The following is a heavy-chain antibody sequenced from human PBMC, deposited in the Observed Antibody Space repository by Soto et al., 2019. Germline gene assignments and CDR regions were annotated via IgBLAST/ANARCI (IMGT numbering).Heavy chain of an antibody. Sequence: QVQLLESGPGLVRPSQTLALTCTVSGGSVSNGNFYWSWIRQSPGKGLEWIGYIYYTGTAYYNPSLQSRATMTVDTSTNQFSLSLTSVTASDTAVYFCASDRYGGYRYFDLWGRGTLVTVSS. CDR3: ASDRYGGYRYFDL. CDR2: IYYTGTA. CDR1: GGSVSNGNFY. D-gene: IGHD4-17*01. J-gene: IGHJ2*01. V-gene: IGHV4-30-4*01.